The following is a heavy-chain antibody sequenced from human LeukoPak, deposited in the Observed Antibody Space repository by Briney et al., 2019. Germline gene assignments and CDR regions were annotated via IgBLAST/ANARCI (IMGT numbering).Heavy chain of an antibody. J-gene: IGHJ4*02. CDR1: GFTFSNAW. CDR2: IKSKTDGGTT. Sequence: GGSLRLSCAASGFTFSNAWMSWVRQAPGKGLEWVGRIKSKTDGGTTDYAAPVKGRFTISRDDSKNTLYLQMNSLKTEDTAVYYCTTDLDDSSGYYYNTFDYWGQGTLVTVSS. CDR3: TTDLDDSSGYYYNTFDY. V-gene: IGHV3-15*01. D-gene: IGHD3-22*01.